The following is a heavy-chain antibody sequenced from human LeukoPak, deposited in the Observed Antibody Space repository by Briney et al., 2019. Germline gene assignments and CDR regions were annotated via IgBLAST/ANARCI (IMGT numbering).Heavy chain of an antibody. CDR3: ANPSTTYYYFAY. D-gene: IGHD2/OR15-2a*01. J-gene: IGHJ4*02. CDR1: GFTVSSNY. Sequence: PGGSLRLSCAASGFTVSSNYMNWVRQAPGKGLEWVSDIYSGGSTYYADSVKGRFTISRDNSKKPLYLQMNSLRAEDTAIYYCANPSTTYYYFAYWGQGTLVTAS. CDR2: IYSGGST. V-gene: IGHV3-53*01.